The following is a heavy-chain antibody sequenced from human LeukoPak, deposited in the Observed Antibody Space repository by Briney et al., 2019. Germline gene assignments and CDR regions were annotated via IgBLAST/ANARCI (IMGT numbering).Heavy chain of an antibody. Sequence: ASVKVSCKASGYTFTSYDINWVRQATGQGLEWMGWMNPNSGNTGYAQKFQGRVTMTRNTSISTAYMELSSLRSEDTAVYYCAILPILVVPGAKQNLDCWGQGTLVTVSS. V-gene: IGHV1-8*01. CDR1: GYTFTSYD. CDR3: AILPILVVPGAKQNLDC. CDR2: MNPNSGNT. D-gene: IGHD2-2*01. J-gene: IGHJ4*02.